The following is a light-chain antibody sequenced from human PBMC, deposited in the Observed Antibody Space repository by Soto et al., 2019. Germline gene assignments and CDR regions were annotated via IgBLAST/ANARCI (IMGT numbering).Light chain of an antibody. CDR3: QQYGSSGT. Sequence: EIVMTQSPATVSVSPGERATLSCRASQSFGTNLAWYQQTPGQAPKLLIYGASIRATGIPDRFSGSGSGTDFTLTISRLEPEDFAVYYCQQYGSSGTFGQGTKVDIK. J-gene: IGKJ1*01. CDR2: GAS. CDR1: QSFGTN. V-gene: IGKV3-20*01.